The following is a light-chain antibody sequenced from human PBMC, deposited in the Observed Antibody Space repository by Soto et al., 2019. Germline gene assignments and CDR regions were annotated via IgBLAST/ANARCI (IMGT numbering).Light chain of an antibody. V-gene: IGKV3-20*01. CDR1: QTVSTNF. Sequence: EIVLTQSPGTLSLSPGERATLSCRASQTVSTNFLAWYQQKPGQAPRLLIHGASGRASGIPDRFSGSGSGTDFTRTIGRLDAADFAVYYCQLYGPSPRYTFGQGTKRAIK. J-gene: IGKJ2*01. CDR2: GAS. CDR3: QLYGPSPRYT.